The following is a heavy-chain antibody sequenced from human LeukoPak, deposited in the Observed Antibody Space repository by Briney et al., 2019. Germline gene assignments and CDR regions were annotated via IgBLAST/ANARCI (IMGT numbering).Heavy chain of an antibody. CDR1: GFTFSDYW. CDR3: ARGTEGYTHGEFDS. J-gene: IGHJ5*01. V-gene: IGHV3-74*01. CDR2: IHRDGSST. D-gene: IGHD5-18*01. Sequence: PGGSLRLSCAASGFTFSDYWIHWVRQAPGKGLVWVSRIHRDGSSTTYADSVKGRFTISRDNAKNTLYLQMNSLRAEDTAMYYCARGTEGYTHGEFDSWGQGTLVTVSS.